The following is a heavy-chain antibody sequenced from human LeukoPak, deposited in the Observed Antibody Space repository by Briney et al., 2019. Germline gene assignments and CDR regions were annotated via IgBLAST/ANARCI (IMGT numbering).Heavy chain of an antibody. Sequence: ASVKVSCMASGYTFTSYGISWVRQAPGQGLEWMGWISDYNGKTNYAQKRQGRVTITTDTSTSTAYMELRSLRSDDTAVYYRARVSTPYSSSWYGVIWFDPWGQGTLVTVSS. CDR1: GYTFTSYG. J-gene: IGHJ5*02. CDR3: ARVSTPYSSSWYGVIWFDP. CDR2: ISDYNGKT. V-gene: IGHV1-18*01. D-gene: IGHD6-13*01.